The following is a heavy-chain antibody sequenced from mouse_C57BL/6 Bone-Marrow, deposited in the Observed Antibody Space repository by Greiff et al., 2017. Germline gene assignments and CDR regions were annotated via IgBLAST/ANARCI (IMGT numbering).Heavy chain of an antibody. J-gene: IGHJ4*01. D-gene: IGHD2-1*01. Sequence: EVQGVESGGDLVKPGGSLKLSCAASGFTFSSYGMSWVRQTPDKRLEWVATISSGGSYTYYPDSVKGRFTISRDNAKNTLYLQMSSLKSEDTAMYYCARHGNYYYYAMDYWGQGTSVTVSS. V-gene: IGHV5-6*01. CDR3: ARHGNYYYYAMDY. CDR2: ISSGGSYT. CDR1: GFTFSSYG.